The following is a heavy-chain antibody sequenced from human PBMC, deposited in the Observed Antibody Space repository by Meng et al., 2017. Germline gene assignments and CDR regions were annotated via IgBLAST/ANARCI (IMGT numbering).Heavy chain of an antibody. V-gene: IGHV1-46*01. CDR1: GYTFTSYY. J-gene: IGHJ6*02. D-gene: IGHD2-2*01. Sequence: ASVKVSCKASGYTFTSYYMHWVRQAPGQGLEWMGIINPSGGSTSYAQKFQGRVTMTRDTSTSTVYMELSSLRSEDTAVYYCARPNCSSTSCYYYGMDVWGQGNTVNGAS. CDR3: ARPNCSSTSCYYYGMDV. CDR2: INPSGGST.